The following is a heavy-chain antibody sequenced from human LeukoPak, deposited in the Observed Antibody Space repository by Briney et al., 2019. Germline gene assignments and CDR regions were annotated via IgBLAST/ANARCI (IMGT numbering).Heavy chain of an antibody. V-gene: IGHV4-61*02. J-gene: IGHJ4*02. D-gene: IGHD3-10*01. CDR3: ASHQYGSGSYYHDY. Sequence: SETLSLTCTVSGGSISSGNYYWTWIRQPAGKGLEGIGRISTAGNTDYDPSLKSRLIISIDTSKNQFSLRLSSATAADTAVYYCASHQYGSGSYYHDYWGQGTLVTVSS. CDR1: GGSISSGNYY. CDR2: ISTAGNT.